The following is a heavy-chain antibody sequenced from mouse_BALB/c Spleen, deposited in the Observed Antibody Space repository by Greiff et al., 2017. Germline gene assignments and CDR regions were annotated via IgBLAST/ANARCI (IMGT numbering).Heavy chain of an antibody. CDR2: ISYSGST. CDR3: ARYPNYYGSSYYFDY. Sequence: DVKLVESGPSLVKPSQTLSLTCSVTGDSITSGYWNWIRKFPGNKLEYMGYISYSGSTYYNPSLKSRISITRDTSKNQYYLQLNSVTTEDTATYYCARYPNYYGSSYYFDYWGQGTTLTVSS. CDR1: GDSITSGY. J-gene: IGHJ2*01. D-gene: IGHD1-1*01. V-gene: IGHV3-8*02.